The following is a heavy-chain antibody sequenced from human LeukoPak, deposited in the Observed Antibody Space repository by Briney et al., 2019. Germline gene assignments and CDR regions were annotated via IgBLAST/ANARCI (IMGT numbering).Heavy chain of an antibody. Sequence: ASVKVSCKASGYTFTGYYMHWVRQAPGQGLEWMGWVNPNSGGTNYAQKFQGRVTMTRDTSISTAYMELRRLSSDDTAIYYCARPYCNGGSCHDYFDYWGQGTLVSVSS. D-gene: IGHD2-15*01. CDR2: VNPNSGGT. J-gene: IGHJ4*02. CDR3: ARPYCNGGSCHDYFDY. V-gene: IGHV1-2*02. CDR1: GYTFTGYY.